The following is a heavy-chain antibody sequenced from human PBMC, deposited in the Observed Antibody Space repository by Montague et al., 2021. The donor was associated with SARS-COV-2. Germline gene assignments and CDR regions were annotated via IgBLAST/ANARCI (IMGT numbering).Heavy chain of an antibody. J-gene: IGHJ4*02. CDR2: IYYCGST. CDR3: ARDLGDY. CDR1: GGSISSYY. V-gene: IGHV4-59*13. Sequence: SETLSLTCTVSGGSISSYYWSWIRQPPGKGMERIGYIYYCGSTNDNPSLKSRGTVSVDKCKNQFPLKLSSVTVADTAVYYCARDLGDYWGQGTLVTVSS.